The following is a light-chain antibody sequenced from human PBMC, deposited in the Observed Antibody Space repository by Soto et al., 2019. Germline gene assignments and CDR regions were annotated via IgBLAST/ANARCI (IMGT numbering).Light chain of an antibody. CDR2: AAS. Sequence: DTQMTQSPSSLSASVGDRVTITCRASQSINTYLNWYQQKPGEAPNLLIYAASSLQSGVPPRFSGSGSETHFTLTINSLQPEDFATYYCQQTASTLYTFGQGT. CDR1: QSINTY. J-gene: IGKJ2*01. V-gene: IGKV1-39*01. CDR3: QQTASTLYT.